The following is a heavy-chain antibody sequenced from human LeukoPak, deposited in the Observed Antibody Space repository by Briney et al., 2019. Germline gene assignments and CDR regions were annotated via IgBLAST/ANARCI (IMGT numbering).Heavy chain of an antibody. J-gene: IGHJ6*03. CDR3: ARGGTVTTNYYYYMDV. V-gene: IGHV1-8*03. CDR2: MNPNSGNT. Sequence: ASVTVSCKASGYTFTSYDINWVRQAPGQGLEWMGWMNPNSGNTGYAQKFQGRVTITRNTSISTAYMELSSLRSEDTAVYYCARGGTVTTNYYYYMDVWGKGTTVTVSS. CDR1: GYTFTSYD. D-gene: IGHD4-17*01.